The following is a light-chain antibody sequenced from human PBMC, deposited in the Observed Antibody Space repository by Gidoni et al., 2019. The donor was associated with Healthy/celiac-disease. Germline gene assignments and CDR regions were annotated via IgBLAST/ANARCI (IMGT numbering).Light chain of an antibody. CDR3: QVWDSSSDHPRL. CDR2: YDS. Sequence: SYVLTQPPSVSVAPGKTARITCGGNNIGSKSLHWYQQKPGQAPVLVIYYDSDRPSGIPERFSGSNSGNTATLTISRVEAGDEADYYCQVWDSSSDHPRLFGGGTKLTVL. J-gene: IGLJ3*02. V-gene: IGLV3-21*04. CDR1: NIGSKS.